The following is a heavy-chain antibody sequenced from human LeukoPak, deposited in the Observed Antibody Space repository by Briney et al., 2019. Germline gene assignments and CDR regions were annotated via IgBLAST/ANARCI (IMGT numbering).Heavy chain of an antibody. D-gene: IGHD5-12*01. CDR3: AKGSGYHRPSDAFDI. CDR2: IRGDASRL. V-gene: IGHV3-7*01. J-gene: IGHJ3*02. CDR1: GFSIGPFW. Sequence: PGGSLRLSCVASGFSIGPFWMTWVRQAPGKGLEWVANIRGDASRLYYVDSVKGRFTISRDNSKNTLYLQMNSLRAEDTAVYYCAKGSGYHRPSDAFDIWGQGTMVTVSS.